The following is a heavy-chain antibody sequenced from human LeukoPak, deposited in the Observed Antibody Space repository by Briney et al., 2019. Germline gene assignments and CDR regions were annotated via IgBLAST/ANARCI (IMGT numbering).Heavy chain of an antibody. CDR2: ISYGGSNK. V-gene: IGHV3-30-3*01. CDR1: GFIFSSCA. CDR3: ARDYRPANWGSSAFDI. J-gene: IGHJ3*02. D-gene: IGHD7-27*01. Sequence: PGGSLRLSCAASGFIFSSCAMHWVRQAPGKGLEWVAVISYGGSNKYYADSVRGRFTISRDNSKNTLYLQMNSLRAEDTAVYYCARDYRPANWGSSAFDIWGQGTMVTVSS.